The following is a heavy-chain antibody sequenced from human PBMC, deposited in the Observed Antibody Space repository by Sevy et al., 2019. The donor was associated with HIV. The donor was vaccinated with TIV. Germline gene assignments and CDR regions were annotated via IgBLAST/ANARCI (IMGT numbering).Heavy chain of an antibody. CDR1: GYTFTSYG. CDR3: ASCYYYDSSGYPEWEYFQH. V-gene: IGHV1-18*01. CDR2: ISAYNGNT. Sequence: ASVKVSCKASGYTFTSYGISWVRQAPGQGLEWMGWISAYNGNTNYAQKLQGRVTMTTDPSTSTAYMELRSLRSDDTAVYYCASCYYYDSSGYPEWEYFQHWGQGTLVTVSS. J-gene: IGHJ1*01. D-gene: IGHD3-22*01.